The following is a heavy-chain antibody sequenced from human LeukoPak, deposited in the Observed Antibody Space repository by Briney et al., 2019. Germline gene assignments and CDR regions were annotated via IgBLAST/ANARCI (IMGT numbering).Heavy chain of an antibody. CDR3: ARDPRTYDSSGYPDAVDY. V-gene: IGHV3-21*01. D-gene: IGHD3-22*01. J-gene: IGHJ4*02. Sequence: GGSLRLSCAASGFTFSSYSMNWVRQAPGKGLEWVSSISSSSSYIYYADSVKGRFTISRDNAKNSLYLQMNSLRAEDTAVYYCARDPRTYDSSGYPDAVDYWGQGTLVTVSS. CDR1: GFTFSSYS. CDR2: ISSSSSYI.